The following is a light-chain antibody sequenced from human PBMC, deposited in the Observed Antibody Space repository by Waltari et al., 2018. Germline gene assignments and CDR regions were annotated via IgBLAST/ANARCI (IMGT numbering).Light chain of an antibody. CDR1: QDISNY. Sequence: DIQMTQSPSSLSASVGDRVTITCQASQDISNYLNWYQQKPGKAPKLLIYDASNLETGVPSRFSVSGSGTDVTFAISSLQPEDSATYYCQQYDNLPPYTFGPGTKLEIK. CDR2: DAS. J-gene: IGKJ2*01. V-gene: IGKV1-33*01. CDR3: QQYDNLPPYT.